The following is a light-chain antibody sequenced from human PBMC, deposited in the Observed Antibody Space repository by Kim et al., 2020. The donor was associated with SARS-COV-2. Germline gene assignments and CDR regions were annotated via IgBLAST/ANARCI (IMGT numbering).Light chain of an antibody. V-gene: IGKV1-5*03. CDR2: QAS. CDR3: QQYNTYPWT. CDR1: QNINNW. Sequence: DIQMTQSHSTLSASVGDRVTISCRASQNINNWLAWYQHRPGRAPSLLISQASNLESGVPSRFSGSGSGTDFTLTISSLQPDDFATYYCQQYNTYPWTFGQGTKLEI. J-gene: IGKJ2*02.